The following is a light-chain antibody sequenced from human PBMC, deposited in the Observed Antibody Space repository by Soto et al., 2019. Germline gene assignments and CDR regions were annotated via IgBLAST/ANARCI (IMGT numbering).Light chain of an antibody. Sequence: EIVLTQSPDPLSLSPGATATLSCRASQTVIHNHLAWHQQKPVQTPSLLVYGASSSATGSPDRFSGRGSGTDFTLTISRLETEDFAEYYCHQHGTSPITFVKGTRLEIK. CDR2: GAS. CDR1: QTVIHNH. CDR3: HQHGTSPIT. J-gene: IGKJ5*01. V-gene: IGKV3-20*01.